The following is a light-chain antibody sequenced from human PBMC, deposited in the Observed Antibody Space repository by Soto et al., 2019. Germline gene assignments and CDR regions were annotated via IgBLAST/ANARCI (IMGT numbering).Light chain of an antibody. CDR1: QDISNY. CDR3: QQYEDLPLT. CDR2: DAS. V-gene: IGKV1-33*01. J-gene: IGKJ4*01. Sequence: DIQMTQSPSPLSASVGDRVTITCQASQDISNYLNWYQQKPGKAPKLLIFDASNVETGVPSRFSGSGSGTDFTFTIHSLQPEDAATYFCQQYEDLPLTFGGGTKVGIK.